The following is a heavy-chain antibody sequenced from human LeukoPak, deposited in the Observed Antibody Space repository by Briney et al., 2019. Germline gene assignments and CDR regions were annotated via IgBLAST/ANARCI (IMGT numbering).Heavy chain of an antibody. J-gene: IGHJ6*03. CDR3: ARGPIYPLIYDFWSGFQYYMDV. Sequence: GASVKVSCKASGYTFTSYGISWVRQAPGQGLEWMGWISAYNGNTNYAQKLQGRVTMTTDTSTSTAYMELRSLRSDDTAVYYCARGPIYPLIYDFWSGFQYYMDVWGKGTTVTVSS. D-gene: IGHD3-3*01. V-gene: IGHV1-18*01. CDR1: GYTFTSYG. CDR2: ISAYNGNT.